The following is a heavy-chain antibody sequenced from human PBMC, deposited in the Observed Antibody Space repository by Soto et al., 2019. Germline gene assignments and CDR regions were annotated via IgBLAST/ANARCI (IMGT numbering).Heavy chain of an antibody. J-gene: IGHJ6*02. D-gene: IGHD3-10*01. Sequence: GGSLRLSCAASGFTFSSYAMNWVRQAPGKGLEWVSAISGTGYNTYYADSLKGRFTISRDNSKNTLSLQMNSLRAEDTAVYYCARDRQFSHPRGSMDVLGQGTTVTVSS. CDR2: ISGTGYNT. V-gene: IGHV3-23*01. CDR3: ARDRQFSHPRGSMDV. CDR1: GFTFSSYA.